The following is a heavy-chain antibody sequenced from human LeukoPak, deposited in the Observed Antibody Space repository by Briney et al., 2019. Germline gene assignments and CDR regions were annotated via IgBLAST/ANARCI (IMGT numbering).Heavy chain of an antibody. J-gene: IGHJ3*02. V-gene: IGHV3-9*01. CDR2: ISWNSGSI. CDR3: AKDTNYYDSSGSHAFDI. D-gene: IGHD3-22*01. Sequence: PGGSLRLSCAASGFTFDDDAMHWVRQAPGKGLEWVSGISWNSGSIGYADSVKGRFTISRDNAKNSLYLQMNSLRAEDTALYYCAKDTNYYDSSGSHAFDIWGQGTMVTVSS. CDR1: GFTFDDDA.